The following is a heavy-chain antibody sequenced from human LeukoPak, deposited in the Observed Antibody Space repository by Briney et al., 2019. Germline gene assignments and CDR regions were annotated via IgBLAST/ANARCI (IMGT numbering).Heavy chain of an antibody. J-gene: IGHJ4*02. Sequence: PGGSLRLSCAASGFSFSNSWMAWVRQAQGQGLEWVANIKQDTSTKHNAGALKARFTIPRTNPRNSLYLQMHSLTIDDTAVYFCARDTIGGLDYWGQGILVTVAS. V-gene: IGHV3-7*01. D-gene: IGHD3-16*01. CDR1: GFSFSNSW. CDR3: ARDTIGGLDY. CDR2: IKQDTSTK.